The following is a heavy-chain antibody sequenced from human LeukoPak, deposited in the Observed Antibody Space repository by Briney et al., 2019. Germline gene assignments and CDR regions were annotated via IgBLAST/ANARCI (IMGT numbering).Heavy chain of an antibody. J-gene: IGHJ4*02. CDR2: INPNSGGT. V-gene: IGHV1-2*02. Sequence: ASVKVSCKASGYTFTGYYMHWVRQAPGQGLEWMGWINPNSGGTNYAQKFQGRVTMTRDMSISTAYMELSRLRSDDTAVYYCARARSDILTGHPFDYWGQGTLVTVSS. D-gene: IGHD3-9*01. CDR1: GYTFTGYY. CDR3: ARARSDILTGHPFDY.